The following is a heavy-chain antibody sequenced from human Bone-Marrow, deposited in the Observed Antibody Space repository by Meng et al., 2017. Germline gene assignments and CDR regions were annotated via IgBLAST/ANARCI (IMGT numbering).Heavy chain of an antibody. CDR1: GGSFSGYY. V-gene: IGHV4-34*01. Sequence: QVQLQQWGAGLLKPSETLSLTCAVYGGSFSGYYWSWIRQPPGKGLEWIGEINHSGSTNYNPSLKSRVTISVDTSKNQFSLKLSSVTAADTAVYYCARGSGSPEYCSSTSCCSGGWFDPWGQGTLVTVSS. D-gene: IGHD2-2*01. CDR2: INHSGST. J-gene: IGHJ5*02. CDR3: ARGSGSPEYCSSTSCCSGGWFDP.